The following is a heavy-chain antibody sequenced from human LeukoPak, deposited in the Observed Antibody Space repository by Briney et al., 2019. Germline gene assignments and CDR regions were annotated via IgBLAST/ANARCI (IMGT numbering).Heavy chain of an antibody. Sequence: GGSLRLSCAASGFTFSNYWMHWVRQAPGKGLVWVSRINRDGSSTSYADSVKGRFTISRDNAKNTLYLQMNSPRAEDTAVYYCARGGGYSYGSFDYWGQGTLVTVSS. J-gene: IGHJ4*02. CDR3: ARGGGYSYGSFDY. D-gene: IGHD5-18*01. CDR2: INRDGSST. V-gene: IGHV3-74*01. CDR1: GFTFSNYW.